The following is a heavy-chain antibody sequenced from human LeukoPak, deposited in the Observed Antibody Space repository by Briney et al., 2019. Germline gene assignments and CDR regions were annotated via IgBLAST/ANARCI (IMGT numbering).Heavy chain of an antibody. V-gene: IGHV3-21*01. CDR2: ISSSSSYI. J-gene: IGHJ4*02. D-gene: IGHD1-26*01. Sequence: GGSLRLSCAASGFTFSSYSMNWVRQAPGKGLEWVSSISSSSSYIYYADSVKGRFTISRDNAKNSLYLQMNSLRAEDTAVYYCARARGRGSYEFDYWGQGTLVTVSS. CDR1: GFTFSSYS. CDR3: ARARGRGSYEFDY.